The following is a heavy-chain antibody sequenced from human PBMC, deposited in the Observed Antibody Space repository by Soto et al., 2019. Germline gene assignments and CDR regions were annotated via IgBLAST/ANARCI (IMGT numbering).Heavy chain of an antibody. D-gene: IGHD7-27*01. V-gene: IGHV3-48*02. Sequence: EVQLVESGGGLVQPGGSLRLSCAASGFTFSSYSMNWVRQAPGKGLQWISYISSSSNTIYYADSVKGRFTISRDYAKNXXYLQMNSLTDEGTAVYYCVRGVHGDQTYFWYGMDVWGQGTTVTVSS. J-gene: IGHJ6*02. CDR3: VRGVHGDQTYFWYGMDV. CDR1: GFTFSSYS. CDR2: ISSSSNTI.